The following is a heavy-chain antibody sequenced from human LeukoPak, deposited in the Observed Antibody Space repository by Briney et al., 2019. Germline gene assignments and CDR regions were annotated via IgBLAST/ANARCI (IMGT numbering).Heavy chain of an antibody. V-gene: IGHV1-2*02. J-gene: IGHJ4*02. Sequence: GASVKVSCKASGYTFTGYYMHWVRQAPGQGLERMGWINPNSGGANYAQKFQGRVTMTRDTSISTAYMELSRLRSDDTAVYYCARTYCGGDCYSLFDYWGQGTLVTVSS. CDR3: ARTYCGGDCYSLFDY. CDR1: GYTFTGYY. CDR2: INPNSGGA. D-gene: IGHD2-21*02.